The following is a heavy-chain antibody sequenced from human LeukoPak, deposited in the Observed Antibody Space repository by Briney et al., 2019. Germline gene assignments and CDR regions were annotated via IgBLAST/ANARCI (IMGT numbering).Heavy chain of an antibody. J-gene: IGHJ4*02. CDR3: ARSVPAAIMRGREFDY. Sequence: PSETLSLTCAVSGYSISSGYYWGWIQQPPGKGLEWIGSIYHSGSTYYNPSLKSRVTISVDTSKNQFSLKLSSVTAADTAVYYCARSVPAAIMRGREFDYWGQGTLVTVSS. V-gene: IGHV4-38-2*01. CDR1: GYSISSGYY. D-gene: IGHD2-2*02. CDR2: IYHSGST.